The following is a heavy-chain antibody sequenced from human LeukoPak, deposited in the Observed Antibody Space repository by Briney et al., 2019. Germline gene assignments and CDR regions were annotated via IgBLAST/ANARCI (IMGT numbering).Heavy chain of an antibody. V-gene: IGHV3-23*01. J-gene: IGHJ4*02. D-gene: IGHD6-19*01. Sequence: GGSLTLSCAASGLPFTNYGMTWVRQAPGKGLEWVSSISGSGSDTYYADSVKGRFTISRDSSKNTLYVQMVSLRAEDTAIYYCAGSSGWWAHDYWGQGTLVTVSS. CDR3: AGSSGWWAHDY. CDR1: GLPFTNYG. CDR2: ISGSGSDT.